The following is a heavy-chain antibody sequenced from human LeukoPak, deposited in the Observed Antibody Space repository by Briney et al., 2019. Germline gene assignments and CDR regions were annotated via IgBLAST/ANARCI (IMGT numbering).Heavy chain of an antibody. CDR3: AKRSRDSSGYFDY. CDR2: ISSSGSTI. V-gene: IGHV3-23*01. Sequence: GGSLRLSCAASGFTFSSYAMSWVRQAPGKGLEWVSYISSSGSTIYYADSVKGRFTISRDNSKNTLYLQMNSLRAEDTAVYYCAKRSRDSSGYFDYWGQGSLVTVSS. J-gene: IGHJ4*02. CDR1: GFTFSSYA. D-gene: IGHD3-22*01.